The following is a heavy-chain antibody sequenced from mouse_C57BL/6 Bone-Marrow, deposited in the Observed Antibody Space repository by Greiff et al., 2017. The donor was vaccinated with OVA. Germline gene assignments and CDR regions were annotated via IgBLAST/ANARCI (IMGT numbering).Heavy chain of an antibody. J-gene: IGHJ3*01. CDR2: INPSSGYT. CDR1: GYTFTSYT. CDR3: ARVLTVPWFAY. Sequence: VQVVESGAELARPGASVKMSCKASGYTFTSYTMHWVKQRPGQGLEWIGYINPSSGYTKYNQKFKDKATLTADKSSSTAYMQLSSLTSEDSAVYYCARVLTVPWFAYWGQGTLVTVSA. D-gene: IGHD4-1*01. V-gene: IGHV1-4*01.